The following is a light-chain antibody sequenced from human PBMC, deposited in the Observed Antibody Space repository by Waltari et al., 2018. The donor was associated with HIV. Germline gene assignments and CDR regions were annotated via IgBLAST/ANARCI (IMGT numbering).Light chain of an antibody. Sequence: QSVLTQPPAVSAAPGQTVTIPCSGRSSHIAQTYFSWYQQLPGPAPKLLIYDNNRRSSGIPDRFSGSKSGTSATLAIAGLQTGDEADYYCGTWDTSLSAGVFGGGTKVTVL. CDR3: GTWDTSLSAGV. V-gene: IGLV1-51*01. CDR2: DNN. CDR1: SSHIAQTY. J-gene: IGLJ2*01.